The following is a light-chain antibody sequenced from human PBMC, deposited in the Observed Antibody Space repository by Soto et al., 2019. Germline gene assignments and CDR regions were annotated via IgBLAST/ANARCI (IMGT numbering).Light chain of an antibody. CDR3: QQYGTSPVT. V-gene: IGKV3-20*01. CDR1: QSVSSNF. CDR2: GAS. J-gene: IGKJ4*01. Sequence: ESVLTRSPGTLSLSPGERATLSCRASQSVSSNFLAWYQQKPGQAPRLLIYGASSRATGIPDRFSGSGSGTDFTLTISRLEPEDFAVYYCQQYGTSPVTFGGGTKVDIK.